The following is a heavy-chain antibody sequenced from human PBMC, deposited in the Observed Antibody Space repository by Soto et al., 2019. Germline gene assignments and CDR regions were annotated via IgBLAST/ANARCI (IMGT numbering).Heavy chain of an antibody. CDR2: INHSGST. D-gene: IGHD2-15*01. CDR3: ARNYCSGGSCYSRNYYYMDV. J-gene: IGHJ6*03. CDR1: GGSFSGYY. V-gene: IGHV4-34*09. Sequence: SETLSLTCAVYGGSFSGYYWSWIRQPPGKGLEWIGEINHSGSTNYNPSLKSRVTISVDTSKNQFSLKLSSVTAADTAVYYCARNYCSGGSCYSRNYYYMDVWAKGPRSPSP.